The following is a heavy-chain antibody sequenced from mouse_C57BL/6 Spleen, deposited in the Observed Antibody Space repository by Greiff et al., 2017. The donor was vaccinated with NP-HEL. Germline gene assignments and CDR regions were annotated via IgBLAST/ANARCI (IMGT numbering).Heavy chain of an antibody. V-gene: IGHV1-15*01. J-gene: IGHJ2*01. CDR2: IDPETGGT. D-gene: IGHD1-2*01. CDR3: TRTKRSTTAFDD. CDR1: GYTFTDYE. Sequence: LVESGAELVRPGASVTLSCKASGYTFTDYEMHWVKQTPVHGLEWIGAIDPETGGTAYNQKFKGKAILTADKSSSTAYMELRSLTSEDSAVYYCTRTKRSTTAFDDWGQGTTLTVSS.